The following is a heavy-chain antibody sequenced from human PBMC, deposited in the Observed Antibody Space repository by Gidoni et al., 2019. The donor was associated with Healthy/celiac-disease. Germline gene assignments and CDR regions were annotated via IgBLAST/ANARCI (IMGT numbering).Heavy chain of an antibody. CDR2: ISYDGSNK. Sequence: QVQLVESGGGVVQPGRSLRLSCAASGFTFSSYGMHWVRQAPGKGLGWVAVISYDGSNKYYADSVKGRFTISRDNSKNTLYLQMNSLRAEDTAVYYCAKRGSCYYLYYFDYWGQGTLVTVSS. CDR3: AKRGSCYYLYYFDY. J-gene: IGHJ4*02. V-gene: IGHV3-30*18. D-gene: IGHD3-22*01. CDR1: GFTFSSYG.